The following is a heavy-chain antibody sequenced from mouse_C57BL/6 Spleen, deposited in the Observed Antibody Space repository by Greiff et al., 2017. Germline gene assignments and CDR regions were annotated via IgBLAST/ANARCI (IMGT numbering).Heavy chain of an antibody. Sequence: QVQLKQSGTELVKPGASVKLSCKASGYTFTSYWMHWVKQRPGQGLEWIGNINPSNGGTNYNEKFKSKATLTVDKSSSTAYMQLSSLTSEDSAVYYCAREGNYYGSSYGYWGQGTTLTVSS. CDR1: GYTFTSYW. V-gene: IGHV1-53*01. J-gene: IGHJ2*01. CDR3: AREGNYYGSSYGY. CDR2: INPSNGGT. D-gene: IGHD1-1*01.